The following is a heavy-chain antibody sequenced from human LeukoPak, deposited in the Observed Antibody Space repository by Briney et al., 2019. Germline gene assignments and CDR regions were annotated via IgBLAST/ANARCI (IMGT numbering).Heavy chain of an antibody. J-gene: IGHJ4*02. CDR1: GFTISNYA. D-gene: IGHD3-9*01. CDR3: AKWGDYDVLTGYYDSDY. Sequence: GGSLRLSCAASGFTISNYAMTWVRQAPGKGLEWVSTISARGDSTYDADSVKGRFTISRDKSKNTLYLQMNSLRVEDTAVYHCAKWGDYDVLTGYYDSDYWGQGTLVTVSS. CDR2: ISARGDST. V-gene: IGHV3-23*01.